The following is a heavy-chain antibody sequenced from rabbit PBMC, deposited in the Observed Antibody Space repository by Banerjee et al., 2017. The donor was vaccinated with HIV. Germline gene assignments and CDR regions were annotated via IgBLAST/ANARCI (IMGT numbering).Heavy chain of an antibody. CDR2: IWTGSGTI. V-gene: IGHV1S40*01. CDR3: ARGYYRSGWVPDAFDP. Sequence: QSLEESGGDLVKPGASLTLTCTASGFSFSSSYYMCWVRQAPGKGLEWIACIWTGSGTIYYASWAKGRFTISKTSSTTVTLQMTSLTAADTATYFCARGYYRSGWVPDAFDPWGPGTLVTVS. CDR1: GFSFSSSYY. D-gene: IGHD4-1*01. J-gene: IGHJ2*01.